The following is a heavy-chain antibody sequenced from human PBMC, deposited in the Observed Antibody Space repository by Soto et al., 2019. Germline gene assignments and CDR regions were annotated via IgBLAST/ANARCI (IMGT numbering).Heavy chain of an antibody. CDR2: TFYRSEWYN. CDR3: ARDLGGYMDV. D-gene: IGHD6-25*01. V-gene: IGHV6-1*01. J-gene: IGHJ6*02. CDR1: GDGVFTNIAAA. Sequence: SPTLSLTCAVSGDGVFTNIAAAWNWIRQSPSRGLEWLGRTFYRSEWYNDYASSVKGRININPDTARNQFSLQLHSVTPADTAVYYCARDLGGYMDVWGQGTTVTVSS.